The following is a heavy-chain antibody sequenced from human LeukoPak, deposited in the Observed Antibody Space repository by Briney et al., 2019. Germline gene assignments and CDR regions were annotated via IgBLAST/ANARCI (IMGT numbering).Heavy chain of an antibody. V-gene: IGHV3-30*18. Sequence: GGSLRLSCAASGFTFSSYGMRWVRQAPGKGLEWVAVISYDGSNKYYADSVKGRFTISRDNSKNTLYLQMNSLRAEDTAVYYCAKDVLHYYDSSGYDSWGQGTLVTVSS. J-gene: IGHJ4*02. CDR2: ISYDGSNK. D-gene: IGHD3-22*01. CDR1: GFTFSSYG. CDR3: AKDVLHYYDSSGYDS.